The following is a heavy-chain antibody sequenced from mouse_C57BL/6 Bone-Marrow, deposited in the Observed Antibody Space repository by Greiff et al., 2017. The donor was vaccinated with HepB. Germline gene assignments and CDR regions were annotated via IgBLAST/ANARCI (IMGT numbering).Heavy chain of an antibody. J-gene: IGHJ3*01. D-gene: IGHD2-4*01. CDR3: AIWFYYDYPCFAY. CDR2: IHPSDSDT. V-gene: IGHV1-74*01. CDR1: GYTFTSYW. Sequence: QVQLKQPGAELVKPGASVKVSCKASGYTFTSYWMHWVKQRPGQGLEWIGRIHPSDSDTNYNQKFKGKATLTVDKSSSTAYMQLSSLTSEDSAVYYCAIWFYYDYPCFAYWGQGTLVTVSA.